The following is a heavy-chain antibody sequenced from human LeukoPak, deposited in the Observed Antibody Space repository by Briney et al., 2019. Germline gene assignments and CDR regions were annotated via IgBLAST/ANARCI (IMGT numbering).Heavy chain of an antibody. CDR3: AKDWEWFGEFSN. J-gene: IGHJ4*02. Sequence: GGSLRLSCAASGFTFRSYAMSWVRQAPGKGLEWVSAISSSGGSTYYADSVKGRFTISRDNSKNTLYLQMNSLRAEDTAAYYCAKDWEWFGEFSNWGQGTLVTVSS. CDR2: ISSSGGST. V-gene: IGHV3-23*01. CDR1: GFTFRSYA. D-gene: IGHD3-10*01.